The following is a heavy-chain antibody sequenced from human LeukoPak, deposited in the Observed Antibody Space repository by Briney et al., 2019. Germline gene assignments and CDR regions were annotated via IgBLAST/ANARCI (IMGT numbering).Heavy chain of an antibody. D-gene: IGHD1-1*01. CDR3: ARGHNAWTFGY. CDR2: IYTSGSL. J-gene: IGHJ4*02. Sequence: PSETLSLTCSVSGDSISGYYWHWIRQPAGKGLEWIGRIYTSGSLNYNPSLESRITVSLDMSGNQVSLKLTSVTAADTAMYYCARGHNAWTFGYWGQGILVTVSS. CDR1: GDSISGYY. V-gene: IGHV4-4*07.